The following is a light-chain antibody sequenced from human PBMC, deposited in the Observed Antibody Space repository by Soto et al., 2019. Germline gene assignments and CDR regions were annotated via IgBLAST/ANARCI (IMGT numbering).Light chain of an antibody. CDR3: QQYNSLPA. V-gene: IGKV1-5*01. CDR1: QSISGL. CDR2: HAS. Sequence: DIQMTQSPSTLSASVGDRVTITCRASQSISGLLAWYQQKPGKAPKLLIYHASSLESGVPSRFSGSGAGTEFTLTISSLQPDDFATYYCQQYNSLPAFGQGTKVEI. J-gene: IGKJ1*01.